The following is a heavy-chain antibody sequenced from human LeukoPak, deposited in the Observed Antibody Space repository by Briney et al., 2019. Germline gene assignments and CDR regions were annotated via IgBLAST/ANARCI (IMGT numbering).Heavy chain of an antibody. V-gene: IGHV3-74*01. CDR2: IKGDGGST. CDR1: GFTFSSHW. CDR3: VRDGVGAPPFDY. Sequence: PGGSLRLSCAASGFTFSSHWMHWVRQAPGKGLVWVSRIKGDGGSTSYADSVKGRFTISRDNTKNTLNLQMNGLRVEDTAVYYCVRDGVGAPPFDYWGQGIMVTVSP. J-gene: IGHJ4*02. D-gene: IGHD2-8*01.